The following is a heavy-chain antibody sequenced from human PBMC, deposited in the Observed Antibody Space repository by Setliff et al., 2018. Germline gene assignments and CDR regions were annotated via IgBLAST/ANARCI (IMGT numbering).Heavy chain of an antibody. CDR2: TIPMFGSA. J-gene: IGHJ5*02. D-gene: IGHD2-15*01. CDR1: GGTFSSYG. Sequence: SVKVSCKASGGTFSSYGISWVRQAPRQGLEWMGGTIPMFGSANYAQKFQDRVTITTDESTSTAYMELDSLRSEDTAVYYCARSPAVLGIVYLDPWGQGTQVTVSS. CDR3: ARSPAVLGIVYLDP. V-gene: IGHV1-69*05.